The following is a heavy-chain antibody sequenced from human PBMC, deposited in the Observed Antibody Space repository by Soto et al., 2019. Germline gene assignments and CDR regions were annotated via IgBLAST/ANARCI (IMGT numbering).Heavy chain of an antibody. Sequence: TLSLTCAVSGGSISSGGYSWSWIRQPPGKGLEWIGYIYHSGSTYYNPSLKGRVTISLDRSKNQFSLKLSSVTAADTAVYYCARPSGYSYGSRFDYWGQGTLVTVSS. CDR2: IYHSGST. CDR3: ARPSGYSYGSRFDY. D-gene: IGHD5-18*01. J-gene: IGHJ4*02. CDR1: GGSISSGGYS. V-gene: IGHV4-30-2*01.